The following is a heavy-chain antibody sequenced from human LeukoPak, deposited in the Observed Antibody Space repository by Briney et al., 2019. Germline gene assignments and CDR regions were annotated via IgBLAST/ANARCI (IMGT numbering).Heavy chain of an antibody. J-gene: IGHJ4*02. Sequence: ASVKVSCKASGYTFTSYGISWVRQAPGQGLEWMGWISAYNGNTNYAQKLQGRVTMTTDTSTSTAYMELRSLRSDDTAVYYCARDLVSHYYGSGSLNWGQGTLVTVSS. CDR1: GYTFTSYG. CDR3: ARDLVSHYYGSGSLN. V-gene: IGHV1-18*01. CDR2: ISAYNGNT. D-gene: IGHD3-10*01.